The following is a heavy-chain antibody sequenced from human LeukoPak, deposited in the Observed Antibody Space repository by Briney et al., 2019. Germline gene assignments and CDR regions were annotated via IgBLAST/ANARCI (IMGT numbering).Heavy chain of an antibody. J-gene: IGHJ4*02. Sequence: GGSLRLSCAASGFTFSSYWMSWVRQAPGKGLEWVANIKQDGSEKYYVDSVKGRFTISRDNAKNSLYLQMNSLGAEDTAVYYCARWFGELPGSYFDYWGQGTLVTVSS. D-gene: IGHD3-10*01. CDR2: IKQDGSEK. V-gene: IGHV3-7*03. CDR1: GFTFSSYW. CDR3: ARWFGELPGSYFDY.